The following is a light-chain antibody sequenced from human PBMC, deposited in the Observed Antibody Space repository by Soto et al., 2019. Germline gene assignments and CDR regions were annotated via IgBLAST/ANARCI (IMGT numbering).Light chain of an antibody. J-gene: IGKJ1*01. CDR1: LSVSNY. V-gene: IGKV3-20*01. CDR2: VAS. CDR3: QQYGGSPQT. Sequence: EIVLTQSPGTLSLSPGERATLSCRASLSVSNYLAWYQQKPGQAPRLLIYVASSRATGIPDRFSGSGSGTDFTLTISRLEPEDFAVYYCQQYGGSPQTFGQGTKVEIK.